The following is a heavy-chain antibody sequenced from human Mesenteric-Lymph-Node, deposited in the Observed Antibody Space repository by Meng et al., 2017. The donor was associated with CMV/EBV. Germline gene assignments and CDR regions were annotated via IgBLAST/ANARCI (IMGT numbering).Heavy chain of an antibody. CDR3: ARVGGGYTYYYYGMDV. CDR2: IYYSGST. J-gene: IGHJ6*02. CDR1: GGSVSSDSYY. V-gene: IGHV4-61*01. D-gene: IGHD3-22*01. Sequence: ESLKISCTVSGGSVSSDSYYWSWIRQPPGKGLEWIGYIYYSGSTNYNYNPSLKSRVTISVDASKNQFSLKLSSVTAADTAVYYCARVGGGYTYYYYGMDVWGQGTTVTVSS.